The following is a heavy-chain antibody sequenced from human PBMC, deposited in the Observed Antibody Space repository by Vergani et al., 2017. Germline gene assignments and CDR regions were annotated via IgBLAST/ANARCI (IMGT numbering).Heavy chain of an antibody. CDR1: GHTFSNYY. V-gene: IGHV1-46*03. Sequence: QAQLVQSGAEVKKPGASVKVSCRAPGHTFSNYYMYWVRQAPGLGLEWMGIINPSDGSTSYAQKFQGRVTLTRDTSTSTVYMNLRSLRSEDTAVYYCTGAAAYGSANTYYYYGMNVWGQGTMVTVSS. CDR3: TGAAAYGSANTYYYYGMNV. CDR2: INPSDGST. J-gene: IGHJ6*02. D-gene: IGHD3-10*01.